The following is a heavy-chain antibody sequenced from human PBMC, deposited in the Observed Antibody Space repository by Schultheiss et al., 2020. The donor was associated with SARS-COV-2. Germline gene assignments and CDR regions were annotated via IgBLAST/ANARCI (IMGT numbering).Heavy chain of an antibody. V-gene: IGHV3-30*03. CDR2: ISYDGSNK. D-gene: IGHD1-26*01. CDR3: ASEGGA. CDR1: GFTFSSYG. J-gene: IGHJ5*02. Sequence: GGSLRLSCAASGFTFSSYGMHWVRQAPGKGLEWVAVISYDGSNKYYADSVKGRFTISRDNSKNTLYLQMNSLRAEDTAVYYCASEGGAWGQGTLVTVSS.